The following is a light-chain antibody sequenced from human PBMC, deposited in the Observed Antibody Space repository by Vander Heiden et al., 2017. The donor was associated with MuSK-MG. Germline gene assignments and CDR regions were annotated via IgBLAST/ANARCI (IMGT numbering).Light chain of an antibody. CDR1: QTLRNS. J-gene: IGKJ5*01. CDR2: DVS. CDR3: QVCNNWAFT. Sequence: PGERVTLSCRASQTLRNSLAWYQQKPVQAPSLLIYDVSTRATGVPPRFSGSGSGTDFTLSISILEPEDFAVYYCQVCNNWAFTFGRRRHQEIK. V-gene: IGKV3-11*01.